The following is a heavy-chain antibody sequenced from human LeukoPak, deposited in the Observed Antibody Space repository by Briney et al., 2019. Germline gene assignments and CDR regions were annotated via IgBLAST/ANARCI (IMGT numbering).Heavy chain of an antibody. J-gene: IGHJ4*02. CDR3: ARESEGFYYFDY. V-gene: IGHV1-18*01. Sequence: ASVKVSCKASGYTFASYGISWVRQAPGQGLEWMGWISAYNGNTNYAQKLQGRVTMTTDTSTSTAYMELRSLRSDDTAVYYCARESEGFYYFDYWGQGTLVTVSS. CDR2: ISAYNGNT. CDR1: GYTFASYG.